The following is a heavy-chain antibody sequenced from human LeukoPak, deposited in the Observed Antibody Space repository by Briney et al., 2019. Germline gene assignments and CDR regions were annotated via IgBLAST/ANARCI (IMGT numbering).Heavy chain of an antibody. CDR2: IDPGDSYV. V-gene: IGHV5-10-1*01. J-gene: IGHJ4*02. Sequence: GESLKISCKGSGFTFTNYWITWVRQLPGKGLEWMGKIDPGDSYVNYSPSFQGHVTISGNKSISTAHLQWSTLKASDTAMYYCARHLGAYSGSDYWGQGTLVTVSS. D-gene: IGHD2-21*01. CDR1: GFTFTNYW. CDR3: ARHLGAYSGSDY.